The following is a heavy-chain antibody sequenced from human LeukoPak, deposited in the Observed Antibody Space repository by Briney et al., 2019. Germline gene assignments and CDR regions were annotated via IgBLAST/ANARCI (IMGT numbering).Heavy chain of an antibody. CDR2: FDPEDGET. Sequence: GASVKVSCKVSGYTLTELSMHWVRQAPGKGLEWMGGFDPEDGETIYAQKFQGRVTMTEDTSTDTAYMEPSSLRSEDTAVYYCATDQSYYYDSSGYYDNWFDPWGQGTLVTVSS. D-gene: IGHD3-22*01. CDR1: GYTLTELS. J-gene: IGHJ5*02. V-gene: IGHV1-24*01. CDR3: ATDQSYYYDSSGYYDNWFDP.